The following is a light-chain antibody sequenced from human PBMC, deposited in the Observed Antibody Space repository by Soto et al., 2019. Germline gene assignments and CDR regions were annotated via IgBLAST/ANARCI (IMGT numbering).Light chain of an antibody. Sequence: DIHMTQSPSTLSASLGDRVSITCRASQNIANWLAWYQQRPGKAPELLIYAASSLQSGVPSRFSGSGSGTDFTLTISSLQPDDFATYYCQQYDSYPYTFGQGTKVDIK. CDR2: AAS. V-gene: IGKV1-5*01. J-gene: IGKJ2*01. CDR3: QQYDSYPYT. CDR1: QNIANW.